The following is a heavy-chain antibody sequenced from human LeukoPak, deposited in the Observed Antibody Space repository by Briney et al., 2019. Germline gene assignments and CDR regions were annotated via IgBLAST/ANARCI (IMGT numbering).Heavy chain of an antibody. V-gene: IGHV4-4*07. CDR3: ARDSITMVRGVIIMDNSYFDY. CDR1: GGSISSYY. Sequence: SETLSLTCTVSGGSISSYYWSWIRQPAGKGLEWIGRIYTSGSTNYNPSLKSRVTMSVDTSKNQFSLKLSSVTAADTAVYYCARDSITMVRGVIIMDNSYFDYWGQGTLLTVSS. J-gene: IGHJ4*02. D-gene: IGHD3-10*01. CDR2: IYTSGST.